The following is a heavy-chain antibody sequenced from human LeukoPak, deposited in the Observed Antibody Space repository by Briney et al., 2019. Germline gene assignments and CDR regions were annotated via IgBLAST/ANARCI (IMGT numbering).Heavy chain of an antibody. CDR2: LYSGGNT. CDR1: GFIVSSNY. V-gene: IGHV3-53*01. CDR3: ARGSSSGYLRVKLDS. J-gene: IGHJ4*02. D-gene: IGHD6-19*01. Sequence: GGSLRLSCAVSGFIVSSNYMTWVRQAPGKGLEWVSSLYSGGNTYYAASVRGRFTVSRDKTKNTLYLQMNRLRAEDTAVYYCARGSSSGYLRVKLDSWGQGALVTVSS.